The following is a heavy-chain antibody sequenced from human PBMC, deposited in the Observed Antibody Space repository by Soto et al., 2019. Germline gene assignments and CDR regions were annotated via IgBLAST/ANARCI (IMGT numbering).Heavy chain of an antibody. Sequence: QLQLQESGPGLVKPSETLSLTCTVSGGSISSSSYYWGWIRQPPGKGLEWIGSIYYSGSTYYNPSLKSRVTISVDTSKNQFSLKLSSVTAADTAAYYCATMKTVSGHYYYYGMDVWGQGTTVTVSS. CDR3: ATMKTVSGHYYYYGMDV. CDR2: IYYSGST. V-gene: IGHV4-39*01. D-gene: IGHD2-15*01. J-gene: IGHJ6*02. CDR1: GGSISSSSYY.